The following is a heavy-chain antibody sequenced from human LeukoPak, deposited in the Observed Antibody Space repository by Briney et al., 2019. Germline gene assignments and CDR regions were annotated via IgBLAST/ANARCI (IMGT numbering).Heavy chain of an antibody. CDR3: ARDLGITADGNYFDY. CDR1: GFTFSVYG. CDR2: IWYDGSNK. V-gene: IGHV3-33*01. Sequence: TGGSLRLSCAASGFTFSVYGVRWVRQAPGKGLEWVAVIWYDGSNKYYADSVEGRFTVSRDNSKYTLNLQMNSLRDEDTAVYYCARDLGITADGNYFDYWGQGTLVTVSS. J-gene: IGHJ4*02. D-gene: IGHD6-13*01.